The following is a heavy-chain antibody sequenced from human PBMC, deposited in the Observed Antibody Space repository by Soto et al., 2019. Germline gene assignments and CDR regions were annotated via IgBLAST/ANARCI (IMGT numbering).Heavy chain of an antibody. V-gene: IGHV4-39*01. J-gene: IGHJ3*01. CDR3: ARRLMDNWNQGHAFAF. CDR1: GGSVSSGNYF. Sequence: QLQLQESGPGLVKPAETLSLKCAVSGGSVSSGNYFWGWIRQPPGKGLEWIGNIYYNGDTYYRPYLKSRVSMSVETAQNQFSLRLTSVAAADTAVYYCARRLMDNWNQGHAFAFWGQGTLVTVSS. CDR2: IYYNGDT. D-gene: IGHD1-20*01.